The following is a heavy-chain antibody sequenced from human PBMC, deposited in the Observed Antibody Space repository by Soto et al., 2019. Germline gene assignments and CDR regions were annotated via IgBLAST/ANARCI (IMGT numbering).Heavy chain of an antibody. V-gene: IGHV1-8*01. CDR1: GYTFSTYD. CDR3: ASRIVPAAAGIGMDV. CDR2: MNPHSGRT. D-gene: IGHD2-2*01. J-gene: IGHJ6*02. Sequence: QVPLVHSGAEVKKPGASVKVSCKASGYTFSTYDINWVRQATGQGLEWMGWMNPHSGRTGYAQKFQGRVTMTRNTSTSTAYMALRSLRSEDTAVYYCASRIVPAAAGIGMDVWGQGTTVTVSS.